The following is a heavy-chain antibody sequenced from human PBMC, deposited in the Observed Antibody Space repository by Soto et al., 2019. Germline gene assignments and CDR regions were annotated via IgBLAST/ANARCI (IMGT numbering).Heavy chain of an antibody. CDR1: GYTFTSYG. D-gene: IGHD3-3*01. V-gene: IGHV1-18*04. Sequence: GASVKVSCKXSGYTFTSYGISWVRQAPGQGLEWMGWISAYNGNTNYAQKLQGRVTMTTDTSTSTAYMELRSLRSDDTAVYYCARDYDFWSGYSHWFAPWGQGTLVTVSS. J-gene: IGHJ5*02. CDR3: ARDYDFWSGYSHWFAP. CDR2: ISAYNGNT.